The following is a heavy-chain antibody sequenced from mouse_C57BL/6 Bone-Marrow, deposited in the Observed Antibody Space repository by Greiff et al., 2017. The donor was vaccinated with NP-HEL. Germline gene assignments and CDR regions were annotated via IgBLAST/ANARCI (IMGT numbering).Heavy chain of an antibody. Sequence: EVQLQQSGPELVKPGASVKISCKASGYTFTDYYMNWVKQSHGKSLEWIGDINPNNGGTSYNQKFKGKATLTVDKSSSTAYMELRSLTSEDSAVYYCASHTDYAMDYWGQGTSVTVSS. V-gene: IGHV1-26*01. D-gene: IGHD1-1*01. CDR3: ASHTDYAMDY. CDR1: GYTFTDYY. CDR2: INPNNGGT. J-gene: IGHJ4*01.